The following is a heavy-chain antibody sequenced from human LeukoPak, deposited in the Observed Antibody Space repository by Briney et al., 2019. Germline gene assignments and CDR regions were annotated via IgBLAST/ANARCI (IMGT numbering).Heavy chain of an antibody. CDR1: GFTVSSNS. Sequence: GGSLRLSCTVSGFTVSSNSMSWVRQAPGKGLEWVSFIYSDNTHYSDSVKGRFTISRDNSKNTLYLQMNSLRAEDTAVYYCARGGGRRYGDYVFDYWGQGTLVTVSS. J-gene: IGHJ4*02. CDR2: IYSDNT. D-gene: IGHD4-17*01. V-gene: IGHV3-53*01. CDR3: ARGGGRRYGDYVFDY.